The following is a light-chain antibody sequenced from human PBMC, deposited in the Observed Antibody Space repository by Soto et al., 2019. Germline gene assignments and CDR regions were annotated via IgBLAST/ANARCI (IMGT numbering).Light chain of an antibody. CDR2: EVT. Sequence: QSDLTQPPSASGFPGQSVTISCTGTSSDVGYYDYVSWYQQHPGKAPKLVIYEVTKRPSGVPDRVSASKSGNTASLTVSGLRAEDEADYYCSSYAGSNNFVFGSGTKVTVL. CDR3: SSYAGSNNFV. CDR1: SSDVGYYDY. V-gene: IGLV2-8*01. J-gene: IGLJ1*01.